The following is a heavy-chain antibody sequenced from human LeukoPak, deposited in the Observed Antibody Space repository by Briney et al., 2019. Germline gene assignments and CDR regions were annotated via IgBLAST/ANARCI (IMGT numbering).Heavy chain of an antibody. J-gene: IGHJ4*02. D-gene: IGHD5-18*01. Sequence: PSETLSLTCTVSGGSISSYYWSWIRQPPGKGLEWIGEINHSGSTNYNPSLKSRVTISVDTSKNQFSLKLSSVTAADTAVYYCARGGYSYGTRSQFDYWGQGTLVTVSS. CDR3: ARGGYSYGTRSQFDY. CDR2: INHSGST. CDR1: GGSISSYY. V-gene: IGHV4-34*01.